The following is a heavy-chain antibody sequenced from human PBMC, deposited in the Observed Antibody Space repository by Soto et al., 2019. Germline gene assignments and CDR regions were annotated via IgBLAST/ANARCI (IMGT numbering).Heavy chain of an antibody. CDR1: GGTFSSYA. CDR2: IIPIFGTA. Sequence: QVQLVQSGAEVKKPGSSVKVSCKASGGTFSSYAISWVRQAPGQGLEWMGGIIPIFGTANYAQKFQGRVTITADESTSTAYMELSSLRAEDTAVYYCARDHLWYGCSSSPRPPYYYYGMDVWGQGTTVTVSS. V-gene: IGHV1-69*01. J-gene: IGHJ6*02. D-gene: IGHD6-6*01. CDR3: ARDHLWYGCSSSPRPPYYYYGMDV.